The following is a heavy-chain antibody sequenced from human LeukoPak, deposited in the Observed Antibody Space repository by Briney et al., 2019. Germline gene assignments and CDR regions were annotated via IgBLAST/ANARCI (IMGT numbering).Heavy chain of an antibody. CDR3: ARLSPDSWFDP. Sequence: SETLSLTCTVSGGSISSYYWSWIRQPPGKGLEWIGYIYYSGSTNYNPSLRSRVTISVDTSKNQFSLKLSSVTAADTAVYYCARLSPDSWFDPWAREPWSPSPQ. CDR2: IYYSGST. J-gene: IGHJ5*02. CDR1: GGSISSYY. V-gene: IGHV4-59*08.